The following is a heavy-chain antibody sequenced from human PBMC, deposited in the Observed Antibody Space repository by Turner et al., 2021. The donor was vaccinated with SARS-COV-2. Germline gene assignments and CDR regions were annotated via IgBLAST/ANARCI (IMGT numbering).Heavy chain of an antibody. Sequence: QVQLVESGGGGVQPGRSMRLSCAASGFTVSSYGMHWDRQAPVKGLEWVPVLSYDVSNKYYAYSVKGRFTISRDNSTNTLYLQITSLRAEDTAVYYCAKVSPNRGLRPYYYYYGMDVWGQGTTVTVSS. V-gene: IGHV3-30*18. D-gene: IGHD5-12*01. J-gene: IGHJ6*02. CDR3: AKVSPNRGLRPYYYYYGMDV. CDR1: GFTVSSYG. CDR2: LSYDVSNK.